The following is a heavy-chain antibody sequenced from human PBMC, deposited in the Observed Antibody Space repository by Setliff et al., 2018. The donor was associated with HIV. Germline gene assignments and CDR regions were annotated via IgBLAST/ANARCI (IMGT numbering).Heavy chain of an antibody. Sequence: ASVKVSCKASGYTFTSYGISWVRQAPGQGLEWMGWISAHNGKTNNAQKLQGRVTMTTDTSTSTAYMELRSLRSDDTAVYYCARDYYDSSGYIFFPGLPDYWGQGTLVTVSS. D-gene: IGHD3-22*01. CDR1: GYTFTSYG. J-gene: IGHJ4*02. CDR3: ARDYYDSSGYIFFPGLPDY. V-gene: IGHV1-18*01. CDR2: ISAHNGKT.